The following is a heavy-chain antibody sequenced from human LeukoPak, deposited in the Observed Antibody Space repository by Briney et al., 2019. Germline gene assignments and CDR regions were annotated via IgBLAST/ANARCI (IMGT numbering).Heavy chain of an antibody. CDR3: AGRDGSGSRTTYYYYYYYMDV. CDR2: IIPIFGTA. CDR1: GYTFTSYG. V-gene: IGHV1-69*05. D-gene: IGHD3-10*01. Sequence: SVKVSCKASGYTFTSYGISWVRQAPGQGLEWMGGIIPIFGTANYAQKFQGRVTITTDESTSTAYMELSSLRSEDTAAYYCAGRDGSGSRTTYYYYYYYMDVWGKGTTVTVSS. J-gene: IGHJ6*03.